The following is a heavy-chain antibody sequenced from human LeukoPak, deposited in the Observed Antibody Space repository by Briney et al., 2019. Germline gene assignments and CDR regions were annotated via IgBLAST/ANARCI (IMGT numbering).Heavy chain of an antibody. V-gene: IGHV1-69*13. D-gene: IGHD4-23*01. Sequence: SVKVSCKASGGTFSSYAISWVRQAPGQGLEWMGGIIPIFGTASYAQKFQGRVTITADESTSTAYMELSSLRSEDTAVYYCARGRWRRGSATHYWFDPWGQGTLVTVSS. J-gene: IGHJ5*02. CDR1: GGTFSSYA. CDR2: IIPIFGTA. CDR3: ARGRWRRGSATHYWFDP.